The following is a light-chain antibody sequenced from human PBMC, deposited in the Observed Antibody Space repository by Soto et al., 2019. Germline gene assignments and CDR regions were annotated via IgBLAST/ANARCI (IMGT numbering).Light chain of an antibody. Sequence: DIQMTQSPSTLSASVGDRVTITCRASQSISTYLNWYQQKLGKAPTLLIYAASSLQSGVPSRFRGGGSGTDFTLTISSLQPEDVATYFCQQCYGSHRTFGQGTKVEI. CDR2: AAS. CDR3: QQCYGSHRT. V-gene: IGKV1-39*01. CDR1: QSISTY. J-gene: IGKJ1*01.